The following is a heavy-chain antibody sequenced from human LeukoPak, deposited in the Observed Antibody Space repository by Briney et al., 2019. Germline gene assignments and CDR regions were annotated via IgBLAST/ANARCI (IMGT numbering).Heavy chain of an antibody. CDR3: ARGEVVLDY. CDR1: GFTFRSYW. Sequence: GGSLRLSCAASGFTFRSYWMSWVHQAPGKGLEWVANIKQDGSEKYYVDSVKGRFTISRDNAKNSLYLQMNSLRAEDTAVYYCARGEVVLDYWGQGILVTVSS. J-gene: IGHJ4*02. CDR2: IKQDGSEK. D-gene: IGHD2-21*01. V-gene: IGHV3-7*01.